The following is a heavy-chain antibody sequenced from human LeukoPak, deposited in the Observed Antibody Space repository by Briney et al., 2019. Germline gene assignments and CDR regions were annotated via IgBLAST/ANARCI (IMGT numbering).Heavy chain of an antibody. D-gene: IGHD3-3*01. CDR2: INHSGST. V-gene: IGHV4-34*01. J-gene: IGHJ6*03. Sequence: SETLSLTCAVYGGSFSGYYWGWIRQPPGKGLEWIGEINHSGSTNYNPSLKSRVTISVDTSKNQFSLKLSSVTAADTAVYYCARVGRFLEWLLSSSYYYYMDVWGKGTTVTVSS. CDR1: GGSFSGYY. CDR3: ARVGRFLEWLLSSSYYYYMDV.